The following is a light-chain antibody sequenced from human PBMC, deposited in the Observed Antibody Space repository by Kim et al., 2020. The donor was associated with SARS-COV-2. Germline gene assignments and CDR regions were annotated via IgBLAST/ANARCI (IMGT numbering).Light chain of an antibody. CDR1: QGVGSW. Sequence: DIQMTQSPSSVSASIGDRVTITCWASQGVGSWLAWYQQKPGRAPNLLIYGTSTLQINVPSRFSGSGSGTDFTLTISSLQPEDFATYYCQQSNSFSPLTFGGGTKVEI. V-gene: IGKV1-12*01. CDR3: QQSNSFSPLT. CDR2: GTS. J-gene: IGKJ4*01.